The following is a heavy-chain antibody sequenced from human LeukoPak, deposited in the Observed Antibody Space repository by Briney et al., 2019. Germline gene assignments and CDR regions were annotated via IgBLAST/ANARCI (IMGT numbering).Heavy chain of an antibody. CDR1: GYTFTSYD. V-gene: IGHV1-8*01. J-gene: IGHJ4*02. CDR2: MNPNSGNT. Sequence: ASVKVSCKASGYTFTSYDINWVRQATGQGLEWMGWMNPNSGNTGYAQKFQGRVTMTRDTSISTAYMEPSRLRSGDTAVYYCARVDSGYALSGYYYYWGQGTLVTVSS. CDR3: ARVDSGYALSGYYYY. D-gene: IGHD3-22*01.